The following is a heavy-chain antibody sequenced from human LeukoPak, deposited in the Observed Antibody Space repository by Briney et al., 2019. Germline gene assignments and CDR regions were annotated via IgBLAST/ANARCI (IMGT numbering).Heavy chain of an antibody. D-gene: IGHD3-3*01. CDR2: FNPEDGEA. J-gene: IGHJ6*03. CDR3: ARVTLPTIFGAAYMNYYYYYMDV. V-gene: IGHV1-24*01. Sequence: ASVKVSCKVSGYTLTELSMHWVRQAPGKGLEWMGGFNPEDGEAIYAQKFQGRVTMTEDTSTDTAYMELSSLRSEDTAVYYCARVTLPTIFGAAYMNYYYYYMDVWGKGTTVTVSS. CDR1: GYTLTELS.